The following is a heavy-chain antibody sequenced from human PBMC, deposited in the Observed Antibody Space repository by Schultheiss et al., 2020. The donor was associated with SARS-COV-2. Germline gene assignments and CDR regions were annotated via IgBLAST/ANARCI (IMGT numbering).Heavy chain of an antibody. CDR1: GFTFGDYA. V-gene: IGHV3-49*03. D-gene: IGHD3-16*02. CDR3: TTAPLPSYYDYVWGSYREYYFDY. Sequence: GGSLRLSCAASGFTFGDYAMSWFRQAPGKGLEWVGFIRSKAYGGTTDYAAPVKGRFTISRDDSKNTLYLQMNSLKTEDTAVYYCTTAPLPSYYDYVWGSYREYYFDYWGQGTLVTVSS. CDR2: IRSKAYGGTT. J-gene: IGHJ4*02.